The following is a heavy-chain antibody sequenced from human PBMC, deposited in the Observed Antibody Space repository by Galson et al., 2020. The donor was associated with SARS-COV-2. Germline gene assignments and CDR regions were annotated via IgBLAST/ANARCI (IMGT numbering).Heavy chain of an antibody. V-gene: IGHV4-34*01. CDR1: GGSFSGYS. D-gene: IGHD3-16*01. CDR3: ARGRQGVVPSPVLGLGPFYSYYYMDV. Sequence: SQTLSLTCAVYGGSFSGYSWTWIRQAPGKGLEWIGEIKSGGDTNYNPSLRSRVTLSVDTSRNQFSLRLTSVSAADTALYFCARGRQGVVPSPVLGLGPFYSYYYMDVWAKVTTVTVSS. CDR2: IKSGGDT. J-gene: IGHJ6*03.